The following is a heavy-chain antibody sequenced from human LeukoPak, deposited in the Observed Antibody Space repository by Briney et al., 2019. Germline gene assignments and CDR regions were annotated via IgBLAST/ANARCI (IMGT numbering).Heavy chain of an antibody. CDR1: GGSFSGYY. CDR3: ARDANYYGSGSFWFDP. J-gene: IGHJ5*02. D-gene: IGHD3-10*01. V-gene: IGHV4-34*01. Sequence: PSETLSLTCAVYGGSFSGYYWSWIRQPPGKGLEWIGEINHSGSTNYNPSLKSRVTISVDTSKNQFSLKPSSVTAADTAVHYCARDANYYGSGSFWFDPWGQGTLVTVSS. CDR2: INHSGST.